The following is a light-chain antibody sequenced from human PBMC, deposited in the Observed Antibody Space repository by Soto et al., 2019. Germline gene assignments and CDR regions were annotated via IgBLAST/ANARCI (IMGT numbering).Light chain of an antibody. J-gene: IGKJ5*01. V-gene: IGKV1-5*03. CDR1: QTISSW. Sequence: DIQMTQSPSTLSGSVGDRVTITCRASQTISSWLAWYQQKPGKAPKLLIYKASTLKSGVPSRFSGSGSGTEFTHTITSLQPDDFATYYCQQYNSYSYTFGQGTRLEIK. CDR2: KAS. CDR3: QQYNSYSYT.